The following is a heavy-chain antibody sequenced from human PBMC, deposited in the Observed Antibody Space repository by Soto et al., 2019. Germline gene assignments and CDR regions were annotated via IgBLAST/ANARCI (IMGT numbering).Heavy chain of an antibody. CDR2: INHSGST. CDR1: GGSFSGYY. Sequence: QVQLQQWGAGLLKPSETLSLTCAVYGGSFSGYYWSWIRQPPGKGLEWIGEINHSGSTNYNPSLKSRVTISVDTSKNQFSLKLSSVTAADTAVYYCARGMATIPYYYYGMDVWGQGTTVTVSS. J-gene: IGHJ6*02. D-gene: IGHD5-12*01. V-gene: IGHV4-34*01. CDR3: ARGMATIPYYYYGMDV.